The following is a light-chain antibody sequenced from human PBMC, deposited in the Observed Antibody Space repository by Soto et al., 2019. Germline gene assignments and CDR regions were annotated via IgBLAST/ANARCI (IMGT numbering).Light chain of an antibody. CDR2: DVN. Sequence: QSALTQPRSVYGSPGQSVAISFTGTNSDVSWYQHHPGKAPKRIIYDVNKRPSGVPDRVSGSKSGNTASLTISWLQAEDEADYYCSSYEGSHTWVFGGGTKLTVL. J-gene: IGLJ3*02. V-gene: IGLV2-11*01. CDR3: SSYEGSHTWV. CDR1: NSDV.